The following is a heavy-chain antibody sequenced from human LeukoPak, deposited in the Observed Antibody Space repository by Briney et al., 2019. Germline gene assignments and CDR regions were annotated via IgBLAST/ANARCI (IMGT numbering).Heavy chain of an antibody. V-gene: IGHV4-31*03. CDR2: IYYSGGT. J-gene: IGHJ3*02. Sequence: SETLSLTCTVSGGSISSGGYYWSWIRQHPGKGLEWIGYIYYSGGTYYNPSLKSRVTISVDTSKNQFSLKLSSVTAADTAVYYCARAGGDAFDIWGQGTMVTVSS. CDR1: GGSISSGGYY. CDR3: ARAGGDAFDI.